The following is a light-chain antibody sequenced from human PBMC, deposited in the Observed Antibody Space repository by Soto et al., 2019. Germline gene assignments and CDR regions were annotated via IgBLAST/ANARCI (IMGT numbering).Light chain of an antibody. Sequence: ELLMTQSPATLSVSPGERATLSCRASQSVSSNLDWYQQKPGQAPRLLIYGASTRATGIPARLSGSGSGTEFTLTISSMQSEDFEVYYCQQYNNWTRTFGQGTQVDI. CDR2: GAS. CDR3: QQYNNWTRT. CDR1: QSVSSN. J-gene: IGKJ1*01. V-gene: IGKV3-15*01.